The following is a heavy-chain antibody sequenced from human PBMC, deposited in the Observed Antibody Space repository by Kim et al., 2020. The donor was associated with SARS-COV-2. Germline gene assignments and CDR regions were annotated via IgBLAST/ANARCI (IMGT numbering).Heavy chain of an antibody. D-gene: IGHD3-9*01. CDR2: IVVGSGNT. V-gene: IGHV1-58*01. CDR1: GFTFTSSA. CDR3: AADQLRRYLDFYGMDV. J-gene: IGHJ6*02. Sequence: SVKVSCKASGFTFTSSAVQWVRQARGQRLEWIGWIVVGSGNTNYAQKFQERVTITRDMSTSTAYMELSSLRSEDTAVYYCAADQLRRYLDFYGMDVWGQGTTVTVSS.